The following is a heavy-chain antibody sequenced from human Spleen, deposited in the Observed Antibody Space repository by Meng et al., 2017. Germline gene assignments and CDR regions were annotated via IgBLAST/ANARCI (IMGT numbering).Heavy chain of an antibody. Sequence: QVPLQESGPGLVKPSQTLSLTLPVSGGPISSGDYYWSCIRQPPGKGLEWIGYIYYSGSTYYNPSLKGRITISIDTSQNQFSLKLPSVTAADTAVYYCARGYCRGGSCYSAPTYWGQGTLVTVSS. CDR3: ARGYCRGGSCYSAPTY. D-gene: IGHD2-15*01. CDR2: IYYSGST. V-gene: IGHV4-30-4*01. CDR1: GGPISSGDYY. J-gene: IGHJ4*02.